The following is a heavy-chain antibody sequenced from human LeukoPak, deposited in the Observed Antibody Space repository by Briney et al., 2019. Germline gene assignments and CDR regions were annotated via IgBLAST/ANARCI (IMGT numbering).Heavy chain of an antibody. J-gene: IGHJ4*02. CDR2: FDPEDGET. V-gene: IGHV1-24*01. CDR3: ATVNPFYYDSSGYSYSFDY. Sequence: ASVKVSCKVSGYTLTELSMHWVRQAPGKGLEWMGGFDPEDGETIYAQKFQGRVTMTEDTSTDTAYMELSGLRSEDTAVYYCATVNPFYYDSSGYSYSFDYWGQGTLVTVSS. D-gene: IGHD3-22*01. CDR1: GYTLTELS.